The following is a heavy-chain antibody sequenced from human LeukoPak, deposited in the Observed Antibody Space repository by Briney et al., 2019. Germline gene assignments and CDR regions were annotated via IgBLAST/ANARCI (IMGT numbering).Heavy chain of an antibody. V-gene: IGHV5-51*03. D-gene: IGHD2-15*01. CDR1: EYAFESYW. J-gene: IGHJ6*03. CDR2: IYPGDSDT. CDR3: ARLSRVVASPDPYYMDV. Sequence: KAGESLKISCQGFEYAFESYWLGWVRQMPGKGLEWMGIIYPGDSDTRYSPSFQGQVTISADKSISTAYLQWSSLKASDTAMYYCARLSRVVASPDPYYMDVWGKGTTVTVSS.